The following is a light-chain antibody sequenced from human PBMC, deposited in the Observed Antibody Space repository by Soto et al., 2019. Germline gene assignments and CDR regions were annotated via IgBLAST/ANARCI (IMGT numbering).Light chain of an antibody. CDR3: AAWDDSLNMV. V-gene: IGLV1-47*02. J-gene: IGLJ2*01. Sequence: QPVLTQPPSASGTPGQRVTISCSGSSSNIGNNYVYWYQHLPETAPKLLIYSNTQRPSGVPDRFSASKSGSSASLAISGLRSEDEADYYCAAWDDSLNMVFGGGTQLTVL. CDR1: SSNIGNNY. CDR2: SNT.